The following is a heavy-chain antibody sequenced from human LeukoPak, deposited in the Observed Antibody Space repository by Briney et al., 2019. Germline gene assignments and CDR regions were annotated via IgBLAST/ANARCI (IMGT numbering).Heavy chain of an antibody. Sequence: GGSLRLSCAGSGFTFSSYWMSWVRQAPGKGLEWVANIKQDGSEKYYVDSVKGRFTISRDNAKNSLFLQMNSLRAEDTAVYYCASGGSYFGYWGQGTLVTVSS. CDR3: ASGGSYFGY. V-gene: IGHV3-7*05. J-gene: IGHJ4*02. CDR2: IKQDGSEK. CDR1: GFTFSSYW.